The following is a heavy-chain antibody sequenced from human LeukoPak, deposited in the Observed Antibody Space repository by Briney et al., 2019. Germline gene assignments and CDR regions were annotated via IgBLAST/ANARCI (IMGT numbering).Heavy chain of an antibody. J-gene: IGHJ4*02. D-gene: IGHD6-19*01. CDR3: ARFAPGQWLVDY. CDR1: GGSISSGSYY. CDR2: IYTSGST. V-gene: IGHV4-61*02. Sequence: SSETLSLTCTVSGGSISSGSYYWSWIRQPAGKGLEWIGRIYTSGSTNYNPSLKSRVTISVDTSKNQFSLKLSSVTAADTAVYYCARFAPGQWLVDYWGQGTLVAVSS.